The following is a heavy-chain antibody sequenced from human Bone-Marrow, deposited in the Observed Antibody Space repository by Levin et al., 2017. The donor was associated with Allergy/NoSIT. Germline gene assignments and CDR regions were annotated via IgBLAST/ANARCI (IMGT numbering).Heavy chain of an antibody. Sequence: QTGGSLRLSCQASGFNFGDYAMSWVRQAPGKGLEWVGFIRSRHYGGTTEYAASVKGRFVISRDNSEKIVYLQMSGLQIADTAVYFCVRDDLVNVVDGSGWYEYWGQGTLVAVSS. CDR1: GFNFGDYA. V-gene: IGHV3-49*04. D-gene: IGHD6-19*01. J-gene: IGHJ4*02. CDR2: IRSRHYGGTT. CDR3: VRDDLVNVVDGSGWYEY.